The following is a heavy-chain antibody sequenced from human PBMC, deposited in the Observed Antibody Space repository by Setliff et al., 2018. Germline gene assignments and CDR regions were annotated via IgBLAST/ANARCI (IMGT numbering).Heavy chain of an antibody. CDR1: GGSFSDSH. CDR2: IAQGGST. D-gene: IGHD1-26*01. Sequence: PSETLSLTCAVYGGSFSDSHWSWIRQPPGKGLEWIGEIAQGGSTNYNPSLKSRGTISVDTSKSHSSLRLSSVTAADTAVYYCARAPPKRYSGSYEYFYMNGWGKGTTVTVSS. CDR3: ARAPPKRYSGSYEYFYMNG. J-gene: IGHJ6*03. V-gene: IGHV4-34*01.